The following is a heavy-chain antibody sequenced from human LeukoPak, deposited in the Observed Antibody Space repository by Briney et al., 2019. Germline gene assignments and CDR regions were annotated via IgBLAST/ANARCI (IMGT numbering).Heavy chain of an antibody. J-gene: IGHJ5*02. V-gene: IGHV1-69*05. CDR3: ARGSGSHGRDWFDP. D-gene: IGHD1-26*01. CDR2: IIPIFGTA. CDR1: GGTFSSYA. Sequence: SVKVSCKASGGTFSSYAISWVRQAPGQGLGWMGGIIPIFGTANYAQKFQGRVTMTRNTSISTAYMELYSLTSDDTAVYYCARGSGSHGRDWFDPWGQGTLVTVSS.